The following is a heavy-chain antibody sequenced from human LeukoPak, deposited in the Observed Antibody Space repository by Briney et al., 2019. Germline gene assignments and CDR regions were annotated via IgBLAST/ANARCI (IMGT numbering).Heavy chain of an antibody. CDR1: GYTFTSYG. CDR3: ARDLGAARPNWFDP. D-gene: IGHD6-6*01. CDR2: ISAYNGNT. Sequence: ASVKVSCMASGYTFTSYGISWVRQAPGQGLEWMGWISAYNGNTNYAQKLQGRVTMTTDTSTSTAYMELRSLRSDDTAVYYCARDLGAARPNWFDPWGQGTLVTVSS. J-gene: IGHJ5*02. V-gene: IGHV1-18*01.